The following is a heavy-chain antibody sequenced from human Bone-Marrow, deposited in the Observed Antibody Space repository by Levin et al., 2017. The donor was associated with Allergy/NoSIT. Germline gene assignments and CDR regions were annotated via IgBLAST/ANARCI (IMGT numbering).Heavy chain of an antibody. Sequence: GGSLRLSCAASGLTFTDSWMSWVRQAPGQGLEKVARIQPKSDGGTTDYPASVRGRFIISRDESTNTLYLQLNSLKTEDTAVYYCSADEWIWGQGTLVTVSS. CDR3: SADEWI. CDR1: GLTFTDSW. J-gene: IGHJ4*02. V-gene: IGHV3-15*01. D-gene: IGHD3-3*01. CDR2: IQPKSDGGTT.